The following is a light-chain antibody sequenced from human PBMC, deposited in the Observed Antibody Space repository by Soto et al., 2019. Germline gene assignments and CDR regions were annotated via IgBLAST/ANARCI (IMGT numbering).Light chain of an antibody. Sequence: QSALTQPASVSGSPGQSITISCTGTSSDVGGYNYVSWYQQHPGKAPKLMIYEVSNRPSGVSNRFSGSKSGNTASLPISGLQAEDEADYYCSSYTSSSPLDIFGTGTKLTVL. V-gene: IGLV2-14*01. CDR3: SSYTSSSPLDI. CDR2: EVS. J-gene: IGLJ1*01. CDR1: SSDVGGYNY.